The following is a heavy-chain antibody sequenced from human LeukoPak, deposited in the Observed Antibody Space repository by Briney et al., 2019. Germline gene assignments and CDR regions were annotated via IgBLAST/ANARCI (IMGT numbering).Heavy chain of an antibody. V-gene: IGHV1-2*02. CDR3: ARDFGYCSSTSCYAVWFDP. CDR1: GYTFTGYY. J-gene: IGHJ5*02. Sequence: ASVKVSCKASGYTFTGYYMHWVRQAPGQGLEWMGWINPNSGGTNYAQKFQGRVTMTRDTSISTAYMELSRLRSDDTAVYYCARDFGYCSSTSCYAVWFDPWGQGTLVTVSS. D-gene: IGHD2-2*01. CDR2: INPNSGGT.